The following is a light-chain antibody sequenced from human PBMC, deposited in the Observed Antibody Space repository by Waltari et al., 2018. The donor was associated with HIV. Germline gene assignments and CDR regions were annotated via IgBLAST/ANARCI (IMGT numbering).Light chain of an antibody. J-gene: IGKJ4*01. CDR2: DAS. V-gene: IGKV1-13*02. CDR1: QGITNA. Sequence: AIQLTQSPSSLSASVGDRVTITCRTSQGITNAIAWYQQRPGKPPTLLIYDASNLDSGVPSLFSGSGSGTDFTLTISSLQPEDFATYYCQQFQTFPLTFGGGTNIEIK. CDR3: QQFQTFPLT.